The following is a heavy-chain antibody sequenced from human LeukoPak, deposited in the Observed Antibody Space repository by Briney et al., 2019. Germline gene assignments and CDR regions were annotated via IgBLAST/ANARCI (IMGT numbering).Heavy chain of an antibody. CDR3: ARARYGDYDNY. J-gene: IGHJ4*02. CDR2: INHSGST. CDR1: GGSFSGYY. Sequence: SETLSLTCAVYGGSFSGYYWSWIRQPPGKGLEWIGEINHSGSTNYNPSLKSRVTISVDTSKSQFSLKLSSVTAADTAVYYCARARYGDYDNYWGQGTLVTVSS. V-gene: IGHV4-34*01. D-gene: IGHD4-17*01.